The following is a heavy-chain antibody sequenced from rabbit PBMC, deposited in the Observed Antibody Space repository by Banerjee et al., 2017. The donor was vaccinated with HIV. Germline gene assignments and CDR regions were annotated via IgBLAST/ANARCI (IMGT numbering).Heavy chain of an antibody. V-gene: IGHV1S45*01. J-gene: IGHJ4*01. CDR3: ARSGDWAFKL. D-gene: IGHD4-1*01. Sequence: QEQLVESGGDLVKPEGSLTLTCTASGFTLSSSYWIYWVRQAPGKGLEWIACIDTSSGSTWYASWAKGRFTISKTSSTTVTLQVTSLTAADTATYFCARSGDWAFKLWGQGTLVTVS. CDR1: GFTLSSSYW. CDR2: IDTSSGST.